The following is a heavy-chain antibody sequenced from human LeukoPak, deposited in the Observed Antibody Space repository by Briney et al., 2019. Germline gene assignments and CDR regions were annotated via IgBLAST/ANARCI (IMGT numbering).Heavy chain of an antibody. Sequence: VASVKVSCKASGYTFTSYDINWVRQATGQGLEWMGWMNPNSGNTGYAQKFQGRVTMTRNTSITTAYMELSSLRSEDTAVYYCARVATAVAGTDFDYWGQGTLVTVYS. CDR2: MNPNSGNT. J-gene: IGHJ4*02. D-gene: IGHD6-19*01. CDR3: ARVATAVAGTDFDY. V-gene: IGHV1-8*01. CDR1: GYTFTSYD.